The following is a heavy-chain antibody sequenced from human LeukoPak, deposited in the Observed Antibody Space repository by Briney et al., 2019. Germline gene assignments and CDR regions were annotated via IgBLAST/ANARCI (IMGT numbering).Heavy chain of an antibody. J-gene: IGHJ4*02. CDR1: GFTFSSYW. CDR3: ARILGFTLDY. CDR2: INNGGSST. V-gene: IGHV3-74*01. Sequence: GGSLRLSCAASGFTFSSYWMHGVRQGPGKGLVWVSRINNGGSSTSYGVSVQGRFTMSRDNAKNTLYLQMNSLRVEDTAVYYCARILGFTLDYWGQGTLVTVSS.